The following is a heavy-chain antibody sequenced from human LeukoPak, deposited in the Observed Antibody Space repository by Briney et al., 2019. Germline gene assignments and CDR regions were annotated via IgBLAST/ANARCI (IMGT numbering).Heavy chain of an antibody. J-gene: IGHJ4*02. Sequence: GGSLRLSCAASGFTFSSYAMSWVRQAPGKGLEWVSAISGSGGSTYYADSVKGRFTISRDNAKNSLYLQMNSLRAEDTAVYYCAREVGVWTYYDFWSGYLWGQGTLVTVSS. D-gene: IGHD3-3*01. V-gene: IGHV3-23*01. CDR1: GFTFSSYA. CDR3: AREVGVWTYYDFWSGYL. CDR2: ISGSGGST.